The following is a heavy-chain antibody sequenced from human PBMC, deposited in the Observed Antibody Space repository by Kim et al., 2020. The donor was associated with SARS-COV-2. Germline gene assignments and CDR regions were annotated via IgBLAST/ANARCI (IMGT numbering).Heavy chain of an antibody. V-gene: IGHV4-39*01. CDR3: ARNGDYAACDY. Sequence: SETLSLTCTVSGGSISSSSYYWGWIRQPPGKGLEWIGSIYYSGSTYYNPSLKSRVTISVDTSKNQFSLKLSSVTAADTAVYYCARNGDYAACDYWGQGTLVTVSS. CDR1: GGSISSSSYY. CDR2: IYYSGST. D-gene: IGHD4-17*01. J-gene: IGHJ4*02.